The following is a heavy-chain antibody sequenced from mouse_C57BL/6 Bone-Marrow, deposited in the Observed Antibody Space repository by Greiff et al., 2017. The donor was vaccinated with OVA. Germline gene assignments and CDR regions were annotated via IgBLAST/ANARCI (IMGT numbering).Heavy chain of an antibody. CDR3: AKQIYDGNTDYFDD. V-gene: IGHV5-6*01. CDR2: ISSGGSYT. J-gene: IGHJ2*01. Sequence: EVKLMESGGDLVKPGGSLKLSCAASGFTFSSYGMYWVRQTPDKRLEWVATISSGGSYTYYPDSVQGRFTISRDNAKNTQYLQMSSLTSEDTAMYYCAKQIYDGNTDYFDDWGKGTTLTVSS. D-gene: IGHD2-3*01. CDR1: GFTFSSYG.